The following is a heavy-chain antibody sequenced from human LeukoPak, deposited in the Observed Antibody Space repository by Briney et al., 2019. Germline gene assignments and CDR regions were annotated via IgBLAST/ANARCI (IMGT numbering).Heavy chain of an antibody. CDR1: GYTFTGYY. V-gene: IGHV1-2*02. Sequence: ASVKVSCKASGYTFTGYYMQWVRQAPGQGLEWMGWINPNSGGTNYAQKLQGRVTMTTDTSTSTAYMELSSLRSEDTAVYYCARASCSSTSCYSPFDPWGQGTLVTVSS. CDR3: ARASCSSTSCYSPFDP. J-gene: IGHJ5*02. D-gene: IGHD2-2*01. CDR2: INPNSGGT.